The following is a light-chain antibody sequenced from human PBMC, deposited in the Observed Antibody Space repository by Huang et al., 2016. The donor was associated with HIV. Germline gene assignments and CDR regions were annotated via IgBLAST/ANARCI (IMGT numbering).Light chain of an antibody. V-gene: IGKV2-30*02. CDR2: KVS. CDR1: QSLVHSDGNTY. J-gene: IGKJ1*01. CDR3: MQGTHWPWT. Sequence: DVVTTQSPLSLPVTLGQPASISCRSCQSLVHSDGNTYLSWFQQRPGQSPRRLIYKVSNRDSGVPDRCSGSGSGTDLTLKISRVEAEDVGGYYCMQGTHWPWTFGQGTKVEIK.